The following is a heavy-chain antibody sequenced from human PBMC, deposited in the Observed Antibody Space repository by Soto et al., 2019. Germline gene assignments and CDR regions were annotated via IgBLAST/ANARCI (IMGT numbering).Heavy chain of an antibody. D-gene: IGHD3-16*01. Sequence: QVQLVESGGGVVQPGRSLRVSCAASGLTFTTYGMHWVRQAPGNGLSWVAFIQYDGFTIYYADSVRGRFTISRDNSNSALYLQIDSMSGEETAVDYCATEGGPQFPVKLDSWGQSNMVAVS. CDR3: ATEGGPQFPVKLDS. V-gene: IGHV3-33*05. J-gene: IGHJ4*02. CDR1: GLTFTTYG. CDR2: IQYDGFTI.